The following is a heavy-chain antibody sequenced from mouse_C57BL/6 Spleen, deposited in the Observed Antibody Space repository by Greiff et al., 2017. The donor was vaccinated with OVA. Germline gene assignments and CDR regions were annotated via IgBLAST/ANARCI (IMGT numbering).Heavy chain of an antibody. CDR2: IDPSDSYT. Sequence: QVQLQQPGAELVKPGASVKLSCKASGYTFTSYWMQWVKQRPGQGLEWIGEIDPSDSYTNYNQKFKGKATLTVDTSSSTAYMQLSSLTSEDSAVYFWGRGANWGFDYWGQGTTLTVSS. CDR3: GRGANWGFDY. V-gene: IGHV1-50*01. J-gene: IGHJ2*01. D-gene: IGHD4-1*01. CDR1: GYTFTSYW.